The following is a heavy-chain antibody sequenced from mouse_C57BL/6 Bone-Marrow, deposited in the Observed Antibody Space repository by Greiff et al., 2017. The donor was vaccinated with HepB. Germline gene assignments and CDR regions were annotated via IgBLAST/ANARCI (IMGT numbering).Heavy chain of an antibody. CDR2: IDPSDSYT. CDR1: GYTFTSYW. CDR3: ARDGFTTPVATEWDFDV. J-gene: IGHJ1*03. D-gene: IGHD1-1*01. Sequence: VQLQQPGAELVRPGTSVKLSCKASGYTFTSYWMHWVNQRPGQGLEWIGVIDPSDSYTNYNQKFKGKATLTVDTSSSTAYMQLSSLTSEDSAVYYCARDGFTTPVATEWDFDVWGTGTTVTVTS. V-gene: IGHV1-59*01.